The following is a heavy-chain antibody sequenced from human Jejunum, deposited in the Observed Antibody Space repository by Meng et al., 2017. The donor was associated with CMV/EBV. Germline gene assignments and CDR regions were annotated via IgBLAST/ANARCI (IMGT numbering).Heavy chain of an antibody. J-gene: IGHJ4*02. CDR1: EYTFSDYY. CDR3: AKDGGSYLDYYFDY. D-gene: IGHD3-16*01. V-gene: IGHV1-2*02. Sequence: SEYTFSDYYMHWVRQAPGQGLEWMGYINPYTGDTNYAQDFQGRVTMTRDTSTNTAYMELTRLRSDDTALYYCAKDGGSYLDYYFDYWGQGTLVTVSS. CDR2: INPYTGDT.